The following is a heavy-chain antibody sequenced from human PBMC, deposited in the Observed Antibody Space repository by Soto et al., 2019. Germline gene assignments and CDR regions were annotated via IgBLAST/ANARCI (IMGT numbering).Heavy chain of an antibody. J-gene: IGHJ6*02. CDR1: GYTFTSYA. CDR3: ARDVGGMDV. D-gene: IGHD3-3*01. V-gene: IGHV1-3*01. CDR2: SNDXNGHP. Sequence: GXSVKVSCKASGYTFTSYAMHWVRQAPGQRLERMXWSNDXNGHPKYSQKXXGRVTNTXXKPESTEYMDLSSMRSEDTAVYYCARDVGGMDVWGQGTTVTVSS.